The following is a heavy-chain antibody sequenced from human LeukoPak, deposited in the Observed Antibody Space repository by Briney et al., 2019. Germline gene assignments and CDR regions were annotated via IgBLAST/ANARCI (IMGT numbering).Heavy chain of an antibody. D-gene: IGHD2-15*01. J-gene: IGHJ4*02. Sequence: SVKVPCKASGYTFTSYGISWVRQAPGQGLEWMGWISAYNGNTNYAQKLQGRVTMTTDTSTSTAYMELRSLRSDDTAVYYCARDRVGYCSGGSCPIGYWGQGTLVTVSS. V-gene: IGHV1-18*01. CDR3: ARDRVGYCSGGSCPIGY. CDR1: GYTFTSYG. CDR2: ISAYNGNT.